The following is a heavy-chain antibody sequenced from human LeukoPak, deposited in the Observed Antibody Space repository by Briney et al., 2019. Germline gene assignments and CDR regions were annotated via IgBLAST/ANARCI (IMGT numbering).Heavy chain of an antibody. CDR2: INPNSGGT. V-gene: IGHV1-2*02. J-gene: IGHJ4*02. D-gene: IGHD5-24*01. CDR1: GYTFTGYY. Sequence: ASVKVSCKASGYTFTGYYMHWVRQAPGQGLEWMGWINPNSGGTNYAQKFQGRVTMTRDTSISTACMELSRLRSDDTAVYYCASADGYNFSGFDYWGQGTLVTVSS. CDR3: ASADGYNFSGFDY.